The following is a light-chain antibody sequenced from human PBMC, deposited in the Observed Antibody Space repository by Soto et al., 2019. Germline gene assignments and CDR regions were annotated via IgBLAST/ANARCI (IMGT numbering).Light chain of an antibody. CDR1: QSITTY. V-gene: IGKV1-39*01. CDR3: QQSYTTPWT. J-gene: IGKJ1*01. CDR2: SAS. Sequence: DIQMTQSPSSLSASVGDRVTITCRASQSITTYLNWYQQKPGRAPNLLIYSASSLQSGVPSRFSGSGSGTDFTLTISSLEPEDFATYYCQQSYTTPWTFGLGTRWIS.